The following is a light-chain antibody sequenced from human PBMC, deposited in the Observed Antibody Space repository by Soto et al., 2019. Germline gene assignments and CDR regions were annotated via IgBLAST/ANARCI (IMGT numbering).Light chain of an antibody. CDR3: CSYAGTYTFYV. V-gene: IGLV2-11*01. CDR2: DVT. Sequence: QCVLTQPRSVSGSPGQSVTISCTGTSSDVGGYDYVSWYQQHPGKAPKLMIYDVTKRPSGVPDRFSGSRSGNTASLTISGLQAEDDADYYCCSYAGTYTFYVFGTGTKVTVL. CDR1: SSDVGGYDY. J-gene: IGLJ1*01.